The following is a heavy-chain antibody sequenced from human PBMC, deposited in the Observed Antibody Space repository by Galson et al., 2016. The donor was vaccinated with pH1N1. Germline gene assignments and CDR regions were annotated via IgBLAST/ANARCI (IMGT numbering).Heavy chain of an antibody. CDR2: ISSSYGNI. CDR1: GFTFSSYA. CDR3: AKLGNGFYEFDQ. D-gene: IGHD3-3*01. V-gene: IGHV3-23*01. Sequence: LRLSCAASGFTFSSYAMTWVRQAPGKGLQWVSTISSSYGNIFYADSVRGRFTISRDNSKNTLYLQLNSLRAEDTALYYCAKLGNGFYEFDQWGQEALVTVSS. J-gene: IGHJ4*02.